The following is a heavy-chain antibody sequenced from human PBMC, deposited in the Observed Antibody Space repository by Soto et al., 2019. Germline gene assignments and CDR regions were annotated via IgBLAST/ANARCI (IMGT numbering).Heavy chain of an antibody. CDR1: GYTFSTYG. Sequence: QVQLVQSGAEVKKPGASVKVSCKASGYTFSTYGISWVRQAPGQGLEWMGWISAYNGNTNYVQKLQGRVTMTTDTSTSTAYMELRSLRSDDTAVYYCARDPRDYGDYELDYWGQGTLVTVSS. CDR3: ARDPRDYGDYELDY. V-gene: IGHV1-18*01. D-gene: IGHD4-17*01. J-gene: IGHJ4*02. CDR2: ISAYNGNT.